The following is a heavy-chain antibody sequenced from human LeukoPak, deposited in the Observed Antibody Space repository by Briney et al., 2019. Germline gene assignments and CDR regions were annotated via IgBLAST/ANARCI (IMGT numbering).Heavy chain of an antibody. D-gene: IGHD4-11*01. V-gene: IGHV4-59*08. CDR2: IYDSGGS. Sequence: SGTLSLTCTVSGGSISSYYWSWIRQPPGKGLEWIGYIYDSGGSNYNPSLKSRVTISVDTSKNQFSLRLSSVTAADTAVYFCARHDYSNYPSFDYWGQGTLVT. J-gene: IGHJ4*02. CDR3: ARHDYSNYPSFDY. CDR1: GGSISSYY.